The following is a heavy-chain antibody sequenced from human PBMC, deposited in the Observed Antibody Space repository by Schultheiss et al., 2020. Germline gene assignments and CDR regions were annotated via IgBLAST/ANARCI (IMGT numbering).Heavy chain of an antibody. CDR1: GFTFSSYW. CDR2: INSDGSST. J-gene: IGHJ4*02. CDR3: TKDRGELPFEY. Sequence: GGSLTLSCAASGFTFSSYWMHWVRQAPGKGLVWVSRINSDGSSTSYADSVKGRFTISRDNSKNTLYLQMNSLRVEDTAVYYCTKDRGELPFEYWGQGALVTVSS. D-gene: IGHD1-7*01. V-gene: IGHV3-74*01.